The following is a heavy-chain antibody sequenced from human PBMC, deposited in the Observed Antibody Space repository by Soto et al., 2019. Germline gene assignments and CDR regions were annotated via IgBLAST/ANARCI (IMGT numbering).Heavy chain of an antibody. CDR1: GGSISSSSYY. V-gene: IGHV4-39*01. J-gene: IGHJ4*02. CDR2: IYYSGST. CDR3: ARHAGSPTNWNYVDY. Sequence: PAETLGLTCTVSGGSISSSSYYWGWIRQPRGKGLEWIGSIYYSGSTYYNPSLKSRVTISVDTSKNQFSLKLSSVTAADTAVYYCARHAGSPTNWNYVDYWGQGTLVTVSS. D-gene: IGHD1-20*01.